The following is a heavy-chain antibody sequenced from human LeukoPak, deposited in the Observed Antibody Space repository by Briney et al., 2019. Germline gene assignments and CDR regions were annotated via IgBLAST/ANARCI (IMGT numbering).Heavy chain of an antibody. J-gene: IGHJ3*02. CDR2: IYTSGST. D-gene: IGHD2-15*01. CDR3: ARDLRTHMVAAHDAFDI. Sequence: SETLSLTCTVSGGSISSYYWSWIRQPAGKGLEWIGRIYTSGSTNYNPSLKSRVTMSVDTSKNQFSLKLSPVTAADTAVYYCARDLRTHMVAAHDAFDIWGQGTMVTVSS. V-gene: IGHV4-4*07. CDR1: GGSISSYY.